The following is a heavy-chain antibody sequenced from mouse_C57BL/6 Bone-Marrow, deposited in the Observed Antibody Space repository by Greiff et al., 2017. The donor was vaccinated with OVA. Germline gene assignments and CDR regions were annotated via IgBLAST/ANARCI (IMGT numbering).Heavy chain of an antibody. CDR3: TRDRVTTVVATPHWYFDV. D-gene: IGHD1-1*01. CDR2: ISSGGDYI. CDR1: GFTFSSYA. J-gene: IGHJ1*03. Sequence: EVQGVESGEGLVKPGGSLKLSCAASGFTFSSYAMSWVRQTPEKRLEWVAYISSGGDYIYYADTVNGRFTISRDNARNTLYLQMSSLKSEETAMYYCTRDRVTTVVATPHWYFDVWGTGTTVTVSS. V-gene: IGHV5-9-1*02.